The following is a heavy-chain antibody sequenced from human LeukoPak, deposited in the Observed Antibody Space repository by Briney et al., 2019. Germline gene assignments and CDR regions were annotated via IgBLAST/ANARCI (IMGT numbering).Heavy chain of an antibody. CDR2: IHYSGST. J-gene: IGHJ6*02. D-gene: IGHD4-23*01. CDR3: ARELGATVVNYGMDV. Sequence: SETLSLTRTVSGGPISNYYWSWIRQPPGKGLAWIGYIHYSGSTNYTPSLKSRVTMSVDTSKNQLSLKLTSMTAADTAVYYCARELGATVVNYGMDVWGQGTTVTVSS. V-gene: IGHV4-59*01. CDR1: GGPISNYY.